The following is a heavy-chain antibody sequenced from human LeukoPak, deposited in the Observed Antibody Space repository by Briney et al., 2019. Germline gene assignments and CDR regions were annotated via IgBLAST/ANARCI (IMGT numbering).Heavy chain of an antibody. D-gene: IGHD3-10*01. CDR3: ARGMIRGVMDDY. CDR2: INQAGSDK. Sequence: PWGTLRLSCAASGFSFNNYWMSWVRQAPGKGLEWVANINQAGSDKYYLDSVKGRFTISRDNAKNSLYLQMNSLRAEDTAVYYCARGMIRGVMDDYWGQGTLVTVSS. V-gene: IGHV3-7*05. J-gene: IGHJ4*02. CDR1: GFSFNNYW.